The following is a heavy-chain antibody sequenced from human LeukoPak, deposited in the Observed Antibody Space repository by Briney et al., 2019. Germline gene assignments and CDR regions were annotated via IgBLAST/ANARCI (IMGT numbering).Heavy chain of an antibody. J-gene: IGHJ3*02. V-gene: IGHV3-7*01. CDR1: RFTFANYW. CDR3: ARDSEHYDSGAYYDALDI. D-gene: IGHD3-22*01. Sequence: GGSLRLSCAASRFTFANYWMNWVRQAPGKGPEWVANIKQDGSVKYYLDSVKGRFTISRDNAKNSLYLQMNSLRAVDTAVYYCARDSEHYDSGAYYDALDIWGQGTMVTVSS. CDR2: IKQDGSVK.